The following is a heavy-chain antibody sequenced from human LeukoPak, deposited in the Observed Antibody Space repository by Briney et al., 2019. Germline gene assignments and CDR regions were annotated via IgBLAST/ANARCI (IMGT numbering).Heavy chain of an antibody. J-gene: IGHJ4*02. Sequence: ASVKVSCKASGGTFSSYAISWVRQAPGQGLEWMGGIIPIFGTANYAQKLRGRVTNPPDESTSTAYMEPSNLRSGDTAGYYCARGGGYSYVNFDHWGQGTLVSVSS. CDR2: IIPIFGTA. CDR3: ARGGGYSYVNFDH. D-gene: IGHD5-18*01. V-gene: IGHV1-69*13. CDR1: GGTFSSYA.